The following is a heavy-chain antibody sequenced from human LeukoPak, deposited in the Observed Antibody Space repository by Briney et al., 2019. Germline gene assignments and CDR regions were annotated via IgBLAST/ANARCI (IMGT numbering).Heavy chain of an antibody. CDR1: GFTFSRYE. Sequence: GGSLRLSCAASGFTFSRYEMNWVRQAPGKGLEWVSYISSSGSTIYYADSVKGRFTISRDNAKNSLYLQMNSLRAEDTAVYYCARDYGSGWYPDAFDIWGQGTLVTVSS. CDR2: ISSSGSTI. J-gene: IGHJ3*02. CDR3: ARDYGSGWYPDAFDI. V-gene: IGHV3-48*03. D-gene: IGHD6-19*01.